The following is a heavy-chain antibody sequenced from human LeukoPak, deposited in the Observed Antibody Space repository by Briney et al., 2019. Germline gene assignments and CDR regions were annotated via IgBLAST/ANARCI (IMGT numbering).Heavy chain of an antibody. Sequence: SETLSLTCTVSGYSISSGYYWGWIRQPPGKGLEWIGSIYHSGSTYYNPSLKGRVTISVDTSKNQFSLKLSSVTAADTAVYYCASIYCSGGSCARLDYWGQGTLVTVSS. CDR1: GYSISSGYY. CDR3: ASIYCSGGSCARLDY. CDR2: IYHSGST. V-gene: IGHV4-38-2*02. D-gene: IGHD2-15*01. J-gene: IGHJ4*02.